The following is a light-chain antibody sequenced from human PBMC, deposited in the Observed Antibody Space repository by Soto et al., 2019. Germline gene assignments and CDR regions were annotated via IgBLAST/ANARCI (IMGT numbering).Light chain of an antibody. CDR2: EVA. Sequence: QSALNQPPSASGSPGQSVTISCTGTSSDVGGYDFVSWYQQYPGKAPKLLIYEVAKRPSGIPARFSASKSGNTASLNVAGLQDDDEADYYGSSYAGSNNLIFGGGTKLTVL. CDR1: SSDVGGYDF. CDR3: SSYAGSNNLI. V-gene: IGLV2-8*01. J-gene: IGLJ2*01.